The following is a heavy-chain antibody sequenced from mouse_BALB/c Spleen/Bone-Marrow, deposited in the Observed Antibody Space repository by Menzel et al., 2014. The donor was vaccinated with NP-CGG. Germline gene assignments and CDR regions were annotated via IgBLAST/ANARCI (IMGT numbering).Heavy chain of an antibody. CDR3: ARPENYDAMDY. J-gene: IGHJ4*01. CDR1: GYTFTSYW. Sequence: VQVVESGAELAKPGASVKMSCEASGYTFTSYWMHWVKQRPGQGLEWIGYINPSTGYTEYNQKFKDKATLTADKSSSTAYMQLSSLTSEDSAVYYCARPENYDAMDYWGQGTSVTVSS. CDR2: INPSTGYT. V-gene: IGHV1-7*01.